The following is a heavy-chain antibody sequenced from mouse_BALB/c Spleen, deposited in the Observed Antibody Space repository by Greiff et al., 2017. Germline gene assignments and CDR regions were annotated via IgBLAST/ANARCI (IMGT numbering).Heavy chain of an antibody. V-gene: IGHV2-9*02. CDR3: ARNWLRRAMDY. CDR2: IWAGGST. D-gene: IGHD2-2*01. CDR1: GFSLTSYG. Sequence: QVQLKESGPGLVAPSQSLSITCTVSGFSLTSYGVHWVRQPPGKGLEWLGVIWAGGSTNYNSALMSRLSISKDNSKSQVFFKMNSLQANDTAIYYCARNWLRRAMDYWGQGTSVTVSS. J-gene: IGHJ4*01.